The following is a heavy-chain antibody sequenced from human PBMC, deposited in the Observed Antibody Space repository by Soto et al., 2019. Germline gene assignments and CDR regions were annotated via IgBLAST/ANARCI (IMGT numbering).Heavy chain of an antibody. CDR1: GFTFSSYA. D-gene: IGHD3-22*01. Sequence: QVQRVESGGGVVQPGRSLRLSCAASGFTFSSYAMHWVRQAPGKGLEWVAVISYDGSNKYYADSVKGRFTISRDNSKNTLYLLTNSLPAEHTSVYFCARGSHVISYYDCCGSWVWGQGTLVTVSP. CDR2: ISYDGSNK. V-gene: IGHV3-30-3*01. J-gene: IGHJ4*02. CDR3: ARGSHVISYYDCCGSWV.